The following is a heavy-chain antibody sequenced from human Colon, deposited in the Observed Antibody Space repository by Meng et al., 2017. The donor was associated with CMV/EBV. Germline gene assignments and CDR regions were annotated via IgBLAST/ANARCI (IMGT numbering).Heavy chain of an antibody. D-gene: IGHD3-10*01. Sequence: GESLKISCAASGFTFSAYAMTWVRQAPGKGLEWVSSISSSGVEIYYADSVKGRFTISRDNSKNTLSLQMNSLRDEDTAVYYCARGVRGVWAEYFQHWGQGTLVTVSS. CDR2: ISSSGVEI. J-gene: IGHJ1*01. V-gene: IGHV3-23*01. CDR3: ARGVRGVWAEYFQH. CDR1: GFTFSAYA.